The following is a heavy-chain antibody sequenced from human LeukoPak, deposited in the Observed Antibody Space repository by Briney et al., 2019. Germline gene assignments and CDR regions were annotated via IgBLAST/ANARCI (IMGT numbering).Heavy chain of an antibody. D-gene: IGHD3-22*01. Sequence: GESLKISCKGSGYSFTSYWIGWVRQMPGKGLEWMGIIYPVDSDTRYSPSFQGEVTISADKSLSTAYLQWSGLKASDTAMYYCARQYYYDSSALWNEFDYWGQGTLVPVSS. J-gene: IGHJ4*02. CDR2: IYPVDSDT. CDR1: GYSFTSYW. V-gene: IGHV5-51*01. CDR3: ARQYYYDSSALWNEFDY.